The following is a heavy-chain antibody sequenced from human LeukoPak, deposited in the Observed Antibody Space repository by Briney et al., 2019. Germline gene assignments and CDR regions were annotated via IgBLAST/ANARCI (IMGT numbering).Heavy chain of an antibody. CDR2: ISYDGSNK. CDR1: GFTFSSYG. J-gene: IGHJ4*02. Sequence: PGGSLRLSCAASGFTFSSYGMHWVRQAPGKGLEWVAVISYDGSNKYYADSVKGRFTISRDNSKNTLYLQMNSLRAEDTAVYYCAKGMGSYGPLDYWGQGTLVTVSS. V-gene: IGHV3-30*18. CDR3: AKGMGSYGPLDY. D-gene: IGHD5-18*01.